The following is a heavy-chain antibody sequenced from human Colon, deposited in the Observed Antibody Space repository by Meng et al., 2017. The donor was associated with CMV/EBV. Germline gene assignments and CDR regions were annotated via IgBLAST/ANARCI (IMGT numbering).Heavy chain of an antibody. V-gene: IGHV4-39*07. J-gene: IGHJ2*01. CDR1: GDSISGRSYY. CDR2: IYYTGND. Sequence: LQDPGPGRVKPSETLSLTCTVSGDSISGRSYYWGWIRQPPGKGLEWIASIYYTGNDYHNPSLKSRVTISIDTSNNQFSLRLTSVTAADTAVYYCARMALHWYFDLWGRGTLVTVSS. CDR3: ARMALHWYFDL. D-gene: IGHD5-24*01.